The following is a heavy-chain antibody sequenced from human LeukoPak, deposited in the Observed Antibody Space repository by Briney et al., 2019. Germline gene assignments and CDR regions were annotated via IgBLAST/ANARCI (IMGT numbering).Heavy chain of an antibody. J-gene: IGHJ3*02. CDR1: GGTFSSYA. CDR2: IIPIFGTA. Sequence: ASVKVSCKASGGTFSSYAISWVRQAPGQGLEWMGGIIPIFGTANYAQKFQGRVTITADESTSTAYMELSSLRSEDTAVYYCARDRRNWNYHDAFDIWGQGTMVTVSS. D-gene: IGHD1-7*01. V-gene: IGHV1-69*13. CDR3: ARDRRNWNYHDAFDI.